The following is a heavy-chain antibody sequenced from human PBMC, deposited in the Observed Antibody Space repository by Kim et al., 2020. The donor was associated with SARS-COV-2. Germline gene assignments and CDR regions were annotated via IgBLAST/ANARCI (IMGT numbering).Heavy chain of an antibody. V-gene: IGHV4-39*01. D-gene: IGHD1-26*01. Sequence: PSLKGRVTISVDRSKSQFSLKLSSVTATDTAVYYCASDIVAATFAFDVWGQGTMVSVSS. CDR3: ASDIVAATFAFDV. J-gene: IGHJ3*01.